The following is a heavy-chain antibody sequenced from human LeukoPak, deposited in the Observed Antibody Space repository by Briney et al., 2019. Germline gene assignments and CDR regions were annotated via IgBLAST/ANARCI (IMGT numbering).Heavy chain of an antibody. D-gene: IGHD3-22*01. J-gene: IGHJ4*02. CDR1: GGTFSSYA. Sequence: SVKVSCKASGGTFSSYAISWVRQASGQGLEWMGGIIPIFGTANYAQKFQGRVTITADESTSTAYMELSSLRSEDTAVYYCARLRFAGTMIANDYWGQGTLVTVSS. CDR2: IIPIFGTA. CDR3: ARLRFAGTMIANDY. V-gene: IGHV1-69*13.